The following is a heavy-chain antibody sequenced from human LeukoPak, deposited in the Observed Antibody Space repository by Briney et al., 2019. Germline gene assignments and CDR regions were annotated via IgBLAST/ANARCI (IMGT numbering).Heavy chain of an antibody. J-gene: IGHJ4*02. CDR2: ISSSSSYI. CDR1: GFTFSSYS. D-gene: IGHD3-10*01. V-gene: IGHV3-21*01. CDR3: AREVRMVRGVYFDY. Sequence: GGSLRLSCAASGFTFSSYSMNWVRQAPGKGLEWVSSISSSSSYIYYADSVKGRFTISRDNAKNSLYLQMNSLRAEDTAVYYCAREVRMVRGVYFDYWGQGTLVIVSS.